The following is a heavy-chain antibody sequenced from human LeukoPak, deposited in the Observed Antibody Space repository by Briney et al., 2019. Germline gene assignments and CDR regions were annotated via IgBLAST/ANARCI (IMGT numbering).Heavy chain of an antibody. J-gene: IGHJ4*02. CDR2: VSGSGDST. V-gene: IGHV3-23*01. CDR3: AKDRRVAGHYFDY. D-gene: IGHD6-19*01. CDR1: GFTFSSYA. Sequence: GGSLRLSCAVSGFTFSSYAMSWVRQAPGKGLEWVSGVSGSGDSTYYADSVKGRFTISRDNSKNTLYLQMNSLRAEDTAVYYCAKDRRVAGHYFDYWGQGTLVTVSS.